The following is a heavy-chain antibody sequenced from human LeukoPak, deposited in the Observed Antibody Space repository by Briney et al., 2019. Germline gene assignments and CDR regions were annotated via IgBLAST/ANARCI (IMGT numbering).Heavy chain of an antibody. CDR1: GYTFTNYD. V-gene: IGHV1-8*01. CDR3: AKDSRSVVVTVDPYYFDY. D-gene: IGHD2-21*02. CDR2: MNPNSGNT. Sequence: ASVKVSCKASGYTFTNYDINWVRQATGQGLEWMGWMNPNSGNTGYAQKFQGRVTMTRNTSISTAYMELNSLTSEDTAVYYCAKDSRSVVVTVDPYYFDYWGQGTLVTVSS. J-gene: IGHJ4*02.